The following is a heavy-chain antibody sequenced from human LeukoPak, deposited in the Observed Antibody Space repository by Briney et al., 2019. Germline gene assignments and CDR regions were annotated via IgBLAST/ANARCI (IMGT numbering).Heavy chain of an antibody. CDR3: ARGPYCSGGSCYSVSYYYYGMDV. Sequence: GGSLRLSCAASGFTFDDYAMHWVRQAPGKGLEWVAVISYDGSNKYYADSVKGRFTISRDNSKNTLYLQMNSLRAEDTAVYYCARGPYCSGGSCYSVSYYYYGMDVWGQGTTVTVSS. CDR1: GFTFDDYA. CDR2: ISYDGSNK. V-gene: IGHV3-30-3*01. D-gene: IGHD2-15*01. J-gene: IGHJ6*02.